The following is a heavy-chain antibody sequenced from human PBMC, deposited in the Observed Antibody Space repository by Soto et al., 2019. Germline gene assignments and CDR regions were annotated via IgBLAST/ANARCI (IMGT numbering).Heavy chain of an antibody. CDR3: ARTSRARAFDI. Sequence: GGSLRFSCAASGFTFSSYAMHWVRQAPGKGLEWVAVISYDGSNKYYADSVKGRFTISRDNSKNTLYLQMNSLRAEDTAVYYCARTSRARAFDIWGQGTMVTVSS. CDR1: GFTFSSYA. V-gene: IGHV3-30-3*01. J-gene: IGHJ3*02. CDR2: ISYDGSNK.